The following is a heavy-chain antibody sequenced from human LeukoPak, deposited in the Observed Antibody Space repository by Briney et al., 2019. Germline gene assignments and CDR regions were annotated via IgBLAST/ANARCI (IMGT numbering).Heavy chain of an antibody. Sequence: GGSLRLSCAASGFTFSSYWMSWVRQAPGKGLEWVANIKQDGSEKYYVDSVKGRFTISRDNSKNTLYLQMNSLRAEDTAVYYCARYLDAAAYYYYGMDVWGQGTTVTVSS. CDR2: IKQDGSEK. V-gene: IGHV3-7*01. J-gene: IGHJ6*02. CDR1: GFTFSSYW. D-gene: IGHD6-13*01. CDR3: ARYLDAAAYYYYGMDV.